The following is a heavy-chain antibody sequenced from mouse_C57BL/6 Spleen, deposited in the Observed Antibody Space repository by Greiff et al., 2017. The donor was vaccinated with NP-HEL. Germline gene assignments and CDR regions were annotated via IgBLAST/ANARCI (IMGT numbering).Heavy chain of an antibody. Sequence: EVQRVESGGGLVKPGGSLKLSCAASGFTFSSYAMSWVRQTPEKRLEWVATISDGGSYTYYPDNVKGRFTIARDNAKNNLYRQMSHLKSEDTAMYYCAREPSNYGSSYWYFDVWGTGTTVTVSS. CDR2: ISDGGSYT. V-gene: IGHV5-4*01. CDR3: AREPSNYGSSYWYFDV. CDR1: GFTFSSYA. D-gene: IGHD1-1*01. J-gene: IGHJ1*03.